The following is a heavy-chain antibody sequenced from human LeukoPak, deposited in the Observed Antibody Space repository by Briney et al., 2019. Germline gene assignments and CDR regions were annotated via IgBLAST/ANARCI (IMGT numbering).Heavy chain of an antibody. CDR1: GHTFTRYY. J-gene: IGHJ3*02. Sequence: GASVKVSCKASGHTFTRYYMHWVRQAPGQGLECMGWINPNSGGTNYAQKFQGRVTMTRDTSISTAYMELSRLRSDDTAVYYCARLPDILAAFDIWGQGTMVTVPS. CDR3: ARLPDILAAFDI. CDR2: INPNSGGT. V-gene: IGHV1-2*02. D-gene: IGHD3-9*01.